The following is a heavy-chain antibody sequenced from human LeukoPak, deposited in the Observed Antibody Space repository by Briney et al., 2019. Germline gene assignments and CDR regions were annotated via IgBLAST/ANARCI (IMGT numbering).Heavy chain of an antibody. V-gene: IGHV3-30-3*01. CDR2: ISYDGSNK. D-gene: IGHD4-17*01. J-gene: IGHJ4*02. CDR3: ASARANGDYVLDY. Sequence: PGGSLRLSCAASGFTFSNYWMDWVRQATGKGLEWVAVISYDGSNKYYADSVKGRFTISRDNSKNTLYLQMNSLRAEDTAVYYCASARANGDYVLDYWGQGTLVTVSS. CDR1: GFTFSNYW.